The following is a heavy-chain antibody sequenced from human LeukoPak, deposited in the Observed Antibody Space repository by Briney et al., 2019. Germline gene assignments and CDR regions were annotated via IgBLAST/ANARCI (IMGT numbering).Heavy chain of an antibody. V-gene: IGHV3-30*02. CDR1: GFTFSRSA. CDR3: AKGLGDYDAFDI. Sequence: GGSLRLSCATSGFTFSRSAMHWVRQAPGKGLEWVAFIGHDGSNKNYADSVQGRFTISRDNSKNTLYLQMNSLRAEDTAVYHCAKGLGDYDAFDIWGQGTMVTVSS. CDR2: IGHDGSNK. J-gene: IGHJ3*02. D-gene: IGHD4-17*01.